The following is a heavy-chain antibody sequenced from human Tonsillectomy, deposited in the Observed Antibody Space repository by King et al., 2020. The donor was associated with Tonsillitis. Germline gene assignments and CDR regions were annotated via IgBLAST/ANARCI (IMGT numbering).Heavy chain of an antibody. D-gene: IGHD4-17*01. CDR3: ARGPDGDYGMDV. Sequence: QLQESGAGLVKPSDTLSLTCTVPGGSISSSSYYWGWIRQPPGKGLEWIGSIYYSGSTYYNPSLKSRVTISVDTSKNQFSLKLSSVTAADTAVYYCARGPDGDYGMDVWGQGTTVTVSS. J-gene: IGHJ6*02. V-gene: IGHV4-39*01. CDR1: GGSISSSSYY. CDR2: IYYSGST.